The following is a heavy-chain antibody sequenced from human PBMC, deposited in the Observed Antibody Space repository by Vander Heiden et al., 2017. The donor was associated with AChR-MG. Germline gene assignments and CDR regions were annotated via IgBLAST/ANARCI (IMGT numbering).Heavy chain of an antibody. V-gene: IGHV1-3*01. CDR2: INAGNGNT. CDR1: GYTFTSYA. D-gene: IGHD3-22*01. CDR3: ARPLLPYYYDSSGYYYGYFDY. Sequence: QVQLVQSGAEVKKPGASVKVSCKASGYTFTSYAMHWVRQAPGQRLEWMGWINAGNGNTKYSQKFQGRVTITRDTSASTAYMELSSLRSEDTAVYYCARPLLPYYYDSSGYYYGYFDYWGQGTLVTVSS. J-gene: IGHJ4*02.